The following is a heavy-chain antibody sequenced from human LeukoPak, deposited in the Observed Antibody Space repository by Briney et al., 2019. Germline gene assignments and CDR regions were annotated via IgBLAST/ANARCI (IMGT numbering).Heavy chain of an antibody. CDR2: INHSGST. Sequence: SETLSLTCAVYGGSFSGYYWSWIRQPPGKGLEWIGEINHSGSTNYNPSLKSRVTISVDTSKNQFSLKLSSVTAADTAVYYCVRSEGGSHDYWGQGTLVTVSS. J-gene: IGHJ4*02. CDR1: GGSFSGYY. D-gene: IGHD1-26*01. CDR3: VRSEGGSHDY. V-gene: IGHV4-34*01.